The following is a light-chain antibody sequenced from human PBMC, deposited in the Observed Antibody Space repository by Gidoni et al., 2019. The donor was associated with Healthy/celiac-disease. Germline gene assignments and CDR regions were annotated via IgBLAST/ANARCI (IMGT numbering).Light chain of an antibody. V-gene: IGLV6-57*01. CDR2: EDN. CDR3: QSYDSSNRV. CDR1: SGRIASNS. J-gene: IGLJ2*01. Sequence: NFMLTQPHSVSESPGKTVTISCTRSSGRIASNSVQWYQQRPGSSPTTVLYEDNQRPSGGPDRFSGSIDSSSNSASRTISGLKTEDEADYYCQSYDSSNRVFGGGTKLTVL.